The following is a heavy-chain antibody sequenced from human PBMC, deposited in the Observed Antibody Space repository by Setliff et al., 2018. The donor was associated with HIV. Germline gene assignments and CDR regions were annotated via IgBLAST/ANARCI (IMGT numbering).Heavy chain of an antibody. CDR2: IYYTGST. D-gene: IGHD5-12*01. CDR3: ARHLKGWLQGDF. J-gene: IGHJ4*02. CDR1: GGSISSGDYY. V-gene: IGHV4-30-4*08. Sequence: KPSETLSLTCTVSGGSISSGDYYWSWIRQHPRKGLEWIGYIYYTGSTYYNPSLKSRVTISFDTSKNQFSLKLSFVTAADTAVYYCARHLKGWLQGDFWGQGTLVTSPQ.